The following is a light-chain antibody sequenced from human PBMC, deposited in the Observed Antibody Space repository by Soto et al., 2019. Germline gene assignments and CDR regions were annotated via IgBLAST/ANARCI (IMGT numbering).Light chain of an antibody. CDR3: QQSYSTPTT. J-gene: IGKJ5*01. Sequence: DIQMTQSPSSLSASVGDRVTITCRASQSISSYLNWYQQKPGKAPKLLIYAASSLQSGVPSRFSGSGSGTEFTLTISSLQPGDFATYYCQQSYSTPTTFGQGTRLEIK. CDR2: AAS. CDR1: QSISSY. V-gene: IGKV1-39*01.